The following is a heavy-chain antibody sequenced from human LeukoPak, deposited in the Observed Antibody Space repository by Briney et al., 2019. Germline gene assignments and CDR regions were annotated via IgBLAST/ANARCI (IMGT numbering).Heavy chain of an antibody. D-gene: IGHD3-3*01. J-gene: IGHJ4*02. Sequence: SETLSLTCTVSGGSISSSSYYWGWIRQPPGKGLEWIGSIYYSGSTYYNPSLKSRVTISVDTSKNQFSLKLSSVTAADTAVYYCARDRAITIFGVVTSPDWGQGTLVTVSS. CDR3: ARDRAITIFGVVTSPD. CDR2: IYYSGST. CDR1: GGSISSSSYY. V-gene: IGHV4-39*07.